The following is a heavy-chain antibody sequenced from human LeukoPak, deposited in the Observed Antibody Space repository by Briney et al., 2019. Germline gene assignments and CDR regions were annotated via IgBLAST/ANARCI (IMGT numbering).Heavy chain of an antibody. V-gene: IGHV3-7*01. Sequence: GGSLRLSCAASGFTFSSYAMSWVRQAPGKGLEWVANIKHDGSEKYYVDSVKGRFTISRDNAKNSLYLQMNSLRAEDTAVYYCAREDYYGSDFDYWGQGTLVTVSS. CDR3: AREDYYGSDFDY. CDR1: GFTFSSYA. D-gene: IGHD3-10*01. CDR2: IKHDGSEK. J-gene: IGHJ4*02.